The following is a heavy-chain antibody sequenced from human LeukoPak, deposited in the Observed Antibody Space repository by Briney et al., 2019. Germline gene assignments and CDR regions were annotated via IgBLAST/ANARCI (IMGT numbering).Heavy chain of an antibody. J-gene: IGHJ4*02. Sequence: GESLRISCKGSGYTFTSYWITWVRQMPGKGLEWMGRIDPSDSYTNYSPSFQGHVTISTDKSFRTAYLQWSSLKASDTAMYYCAGHKGIGTDFDYWGQGALVTVSS. D-gene: IGHD6-13*01. CDR2: IDPSDSYT. CDR3: AGHKGIGTDFDY. CDR1: GYTFTSYW. V-gene: IGHV5-10-1*01.